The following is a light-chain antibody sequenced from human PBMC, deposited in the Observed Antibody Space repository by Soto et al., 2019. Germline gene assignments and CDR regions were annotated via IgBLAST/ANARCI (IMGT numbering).Light chain of an antibody. CDR1: SSNIGAGYD. Sequence: QSVLTQPPSVSGAPGQRVTISCTGRSSNIGAGYDVHWYQQLPGTAPKLLIYGNSNRPSGVPDRFSGSKSGTSASLAITGLRAEDEADYYCQSYDSSLSVLVVFGGGTKLNVL. J-gene: IGLJ2*01. CDR3: QSYDSSLSVLVV. CDR2: GNS. V-gene: IGLV1-40*01.